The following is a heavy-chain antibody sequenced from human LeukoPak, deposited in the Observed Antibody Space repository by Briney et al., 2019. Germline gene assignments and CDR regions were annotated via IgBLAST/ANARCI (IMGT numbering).Heavy chain of an antibody. CDR3: ARVDFPYRGYDSSGYYFDY. J-gene: IGHJ4*02. CDR1: GFTFSSYG. V-gene: IGHV3-30*03. D-gene: IGHD3-22*01. Sequence: QSGGSLRLSCAASGFTFSSYGMHWVRQAPGKGLEWVAVISYDGSNKYYADSVKGRFTISRDNSKNTLYLQMNSLRAEDTAVYYCARVDFPYRGYDSSGYYFDYWGQGTLVTVSS. CDR2: ISYDGSNK.